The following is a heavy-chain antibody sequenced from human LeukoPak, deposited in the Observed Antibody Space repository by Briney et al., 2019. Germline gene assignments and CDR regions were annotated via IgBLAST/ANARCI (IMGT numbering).Heavy chain of an antibody. CDR1: GGSFSGYY. CDR2: INHSGRT. V-gene: IGHV4-34*01. D-gene: IGHD2-2*01. Sequence: PSETLSLTCAVSGGSFSGYYWSWIRQPPGKGLEWIGEINHSGRTNYNPSLKSRVTISVGTAKNQFSLKLISVTAADTAVYYCARHGWRRLRLGYCSSTSCSSTYFDYWGQGTLVTVSS. J-gene: IGHJ4*02. CDR3: ARHGWRRLRLGYCSSTSCSSTYFDY.